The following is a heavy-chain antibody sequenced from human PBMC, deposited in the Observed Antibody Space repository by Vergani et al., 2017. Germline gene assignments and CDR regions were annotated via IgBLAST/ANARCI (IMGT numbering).Heavy chain of an antibody. CDR1: GFTFSSYG. D-gene: IGHD3-22*01. V-gene: IGHV3-33*01. CDR2: IWYDGNNK. Sequence: QVQLVESGGGVVQPGRSLRLSCAASGFTFSSYGMHWVRQAPGKGLEWVAVIWYDGNNKYYADSVKGRFTISRDNSKNTLYLQMNSLRAEDTAVYYCARAPSGYYDSSGYYDAFDIWGQGTMVTVSS. J-gene: IGHJ3*02. CDR3: ARAPSGYYDSSGYYDAFDI.